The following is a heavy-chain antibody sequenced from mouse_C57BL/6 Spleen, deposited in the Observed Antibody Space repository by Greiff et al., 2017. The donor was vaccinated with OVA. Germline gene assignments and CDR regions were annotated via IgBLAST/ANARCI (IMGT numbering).Heavy chain of an antibody. J-gene: IGHJ2*01. Sequence: EVKLMESGGGLVKPGGSLKLSCAASGFTFSDYGMHWVRQAPEKGLEWVAYISSGSSTIYYADTVKGRFTISRDNAKNTLFLQMTSLRSEDTAMYYCARKAVTRHFDYWGQGTTLTVSS. V-gene: IGHV5-17*01. CDR1: GFTFSDYG. CDR2: ISSGSSTI. D-gene: IGHD2-2*01. CDR3: ARKAVTRHFDY.